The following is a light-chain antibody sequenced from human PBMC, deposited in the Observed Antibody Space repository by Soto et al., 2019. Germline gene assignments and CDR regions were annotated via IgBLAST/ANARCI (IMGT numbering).Light chain of an antibody. CDR1: DSNIGTNF. Sequence: QSVLTQPPSASGTPGQRVTISCSGSDSNIGTNFVYWYQHLPGTTPKLLIFSYNQRPSGVPDRFSGSRSGTSASLAITGLQPEDEADYYCQSYDTSLSGAWVFGGGTKLTVL. CDR3: QSYDTSLSGAWV. CDR2: SYN. J-gene: IGLJ3*02. V-gene: IGLV1-47*02.